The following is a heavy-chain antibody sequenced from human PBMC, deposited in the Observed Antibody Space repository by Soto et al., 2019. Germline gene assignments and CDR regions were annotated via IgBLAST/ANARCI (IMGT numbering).Heavy chain of an antibody. V-gene: IGHV3-23*01. CDR2: ISGSGGST. Sequence: GGSLRLSCAASGFTFSSYAMSWVRQAPGKGLEWVSAISGSGGSTYYADSVKGRFTISRDNSKNTLYLQMNSLRAEDTAVYYCAKDLITYFWSGYYTDPYNWFDPWGQGTLVTVSS. CDR1: GFTFSSYA. J-gene: IGHJ5*02. D-gene: IGHD3-3*01. CDR3: AKDLITYFWSGYYTDPYNWFDP.